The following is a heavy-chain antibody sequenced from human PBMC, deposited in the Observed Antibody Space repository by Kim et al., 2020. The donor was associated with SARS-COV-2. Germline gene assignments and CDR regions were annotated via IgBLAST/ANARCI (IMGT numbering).Heavy chain of an antibody. CDR1: GGSFSGYY. J-gene: IGHJ4*02. CDR3: ARRPAGFDW. Sequence: SETLSLTCAVYGGSFSGYYWSWIRQPPGKGLEWIGEINHSGEMYHNPSLKSRVTISVDTSKNQFSLRLTSTTAADTAVYYCARRPAGFDWWGQGTPVTVSS. V-gene: IGHV4-34*01. CDR2: INHSGEM.